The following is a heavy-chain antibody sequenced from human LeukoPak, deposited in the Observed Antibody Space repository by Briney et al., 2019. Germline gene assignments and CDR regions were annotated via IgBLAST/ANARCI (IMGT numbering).Heavy chain of an antibody. CDR1: GRSISIYY. D-gene: IGHD3-22*01. CDR3: ARGVEGYSYDY. V-gene: IGHV4-59*01. Sequence: MTSATLSLTCTVAGRSISIYYWSWIRQPPGKGLEWIVYIYYSRSTNYHPSLKSRFTISVDTSKNQFSLKLSSVTPADTVVYYCARGVEGYSYDYWGQGTMVTVSS. CDR2: IYYSRST. J-gene: IGHJ4*02.